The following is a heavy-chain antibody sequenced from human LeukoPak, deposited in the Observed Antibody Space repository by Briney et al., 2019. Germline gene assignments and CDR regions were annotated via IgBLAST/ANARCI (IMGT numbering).Heavy chain of an antibody. J-gene: IGHJ4*02. D-gene: IGHD5/OR15-5a*01. CDR2: ISSTGGST. CDR1: GFTFSSYA. Sequence: GGSLRLACAASGFTFSSYAMIWVRQAPGKGLEWVSGISSTGGSTHYADSVKGRFTISRDNSKNTLYPQMNSLRAEDTAVYYCAKGDSFLKRFDYWGQGTLVTVSS. CDR3: AKGDSFLKRFDY. V-gene: IGHV3-23*01.